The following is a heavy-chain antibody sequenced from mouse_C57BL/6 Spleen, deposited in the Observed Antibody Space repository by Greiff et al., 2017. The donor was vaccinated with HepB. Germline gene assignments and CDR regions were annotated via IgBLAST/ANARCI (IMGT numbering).Heavy chain of an antibody. Sequence: QVQLQQSGAELARPGASVKLSCKASGYTFTSYGISWVKQRTGQGLEWIGEIYPRSGNTYYNEKFKGKATLTADKSSNTAYMELRSLTSEDSAVYFCHYYGSSYGFAYWGQGTLVTVSA. V-gene: IGHV1-81*01. CDR1: GYTFTSYG. CDR3: HYYGSSYGFAY. J-gene: IGHJ3*01. D-gene: IGHD1-1*01. CDR2: IYPRSGNT.